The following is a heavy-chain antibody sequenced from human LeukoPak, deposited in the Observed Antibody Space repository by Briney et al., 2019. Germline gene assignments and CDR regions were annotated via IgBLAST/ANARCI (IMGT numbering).Heavy chain of an antibody. V-gene: IGHV3-30*02. CDR3: AKTSDQLLYSKFDF. D-gene: IGHD2-2*02. CDR2: IQYDGSYK. J-gene: IGHJ4*02. CDR1: GFTFSFYG. Sequence: GESLRLSCATSGFTFSFYGMHWVRRAPGKGLEWVAFIQYDGSYKFYADSVQGRFSISRDNSKNTLFLQMNSLRPEDTAVYYCAKTSDQLLYSKFDFWGQGTLVTVSS.